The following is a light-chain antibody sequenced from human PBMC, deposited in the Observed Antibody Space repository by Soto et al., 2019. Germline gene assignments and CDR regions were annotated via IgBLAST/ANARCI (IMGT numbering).Light chain of an antibody. CDR3: QQYDDYSIFS. CDR1: QSISRW. V-gene: IGKV1-5*01. Sequence: DIQMTQSPSTLSASVGDRVIITCRASQSISRWLAWYQQKPGKAPNLLIYDASAVQNGVPSRFSGSGSGTEFTLTISSLQPDDFATYYCQQYDDYSIFSFGPGTRVDIK. J-gene: IGKJ3*01. CDR2: DAS.